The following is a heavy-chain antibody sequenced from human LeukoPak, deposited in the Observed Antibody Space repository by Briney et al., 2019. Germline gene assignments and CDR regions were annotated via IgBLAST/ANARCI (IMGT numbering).Heavy chain of an antibody. Sequence: GASVKVSCKASGGTFSSYAISWVRQAPGQGLEWMGGIIPIFGTANYAQKFQGRVTITADESTSTAYMELRSLTSDDTAVYYCARYSDYYYYYMDVWGKGTTVTVSS. CDR1: GGTFSSYA. V-gene: IGHV1-69*13. D-gene: IGHD4-11*01. J-gene: IGHJ6*03. CDR2: IIPIFGTA. CDR3: ARYSDYYYYYMDV.